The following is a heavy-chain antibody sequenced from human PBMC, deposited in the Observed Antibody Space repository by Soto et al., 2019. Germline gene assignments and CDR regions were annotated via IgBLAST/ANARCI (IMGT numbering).Heavy chain of an antibody. V-gene: IGHV4-59*08. CDR2: IYYSGST. J-gene: IGHJ4*02. CDR3: ARLPIAVAGLTDY. CDR1: GGSISSYY. Sequence: SETLSLTCTVSGGSISSYYWSWIRQPPGKGLEWIGYIYYSGSTNYNPSLKSRVTISVDTSKNQFSLKLSSVTAADTAVYYCARLPIAVAGLTDYWGQGTLVTVSS. D-gene: IGHD6-19*01.